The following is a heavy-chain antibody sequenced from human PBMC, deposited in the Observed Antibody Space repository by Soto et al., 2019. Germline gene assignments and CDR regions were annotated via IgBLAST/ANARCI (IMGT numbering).Heavy chain of an antibody. D-gene: IGHD3-22*01. J-gene: IGHJ4*02. CDR2: ISGSSSTI. Sequence: EVQLVESGGGLVQPGGSLRLSCAASGFTFSDYSMNWVRQAPGKGLEWVSYISGSSSTINYADTVKGRFTISRDNAKNSLYLQMNSLRDEDTAVYYCARDRPQQSLMIVPYWGQGTLVTVSS. CDR3: ARDRPQQSLMIVPY. CDR1: GFTFSDYS. V-gene: IGHV3-48*02.